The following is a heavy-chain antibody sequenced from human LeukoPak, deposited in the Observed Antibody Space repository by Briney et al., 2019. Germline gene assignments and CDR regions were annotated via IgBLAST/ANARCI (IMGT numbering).Heavy chain of an antibody. CDR2: ITFDGKT. J-gene: IGHJ4*02. Sequence: GGSLRLSCTASGFPFSGNAMHWVRQAPGKGLEWVAVITFDGKTYYGDSVKGRFTVSRDNPKNTLYLEIHTLRVEDTAVYYCARDSGDSSGYYPGYWGQGTLVTVSS. D-gene: IGHD3-22*01. CDR3: ARDSGDSSGYYPGY. CDR1: GFPFSGNA. V-gene: IGHV3-30*03.